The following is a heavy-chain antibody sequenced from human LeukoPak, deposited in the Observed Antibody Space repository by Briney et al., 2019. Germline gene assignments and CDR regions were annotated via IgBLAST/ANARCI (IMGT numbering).Heavy chain of an antibody. CDR2: ISSNGGST. J-gene: IGHJ5*02. V-gene: IGHV3-64D*06. Sequence: GGSLRLSCSASGFTFSTYAMHWVRQAPGKGLEYVLAISSNGGSTYYADSVKGRFTISRDNPKNTLYLQMSSLRAEDTAVYYCVKDQNYYGWFDPWGQGTLVTVSS. CDR1: GFTFSTYA. CDR3: VKDQNYYGWFDP. D-gene: IGHD3-10*01.